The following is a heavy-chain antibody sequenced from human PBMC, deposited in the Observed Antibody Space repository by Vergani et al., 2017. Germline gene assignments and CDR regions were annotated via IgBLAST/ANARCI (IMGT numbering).Heavy chain of an antibody. J-gene: IGHJ4*02. CDR3: ARSSNWGSTGFDY. D-gene: IGHD7-27*01. V-gene: IGHV2-70*04. CDR2: IDWDDDK. Sequence: QVTLKESGPALVKPTQTLTLTCTFSGFSLSTSGMRVSWIRQPPGKALEWLARIDWDDDKFYSTSLTTRLTISKDTSKNQVVLTMTNMDPVDTATYYCARSSNWGSTGFDYWGQGTLVTVSS. CDR1: GFSLSTSGMR.